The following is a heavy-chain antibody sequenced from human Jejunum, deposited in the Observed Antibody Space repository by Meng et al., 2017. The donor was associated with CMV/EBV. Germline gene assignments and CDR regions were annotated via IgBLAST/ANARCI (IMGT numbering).Heavy chain of an antibody. V-gene: IGHV4-30-4*08. J-gene: IGHJ4*02. CDR2: IDITGSP. CDR1: GGSLASGDHY. CDR3: ARGNDSSGYYPDH. Sequence: GGSLASGDHYWTWIRQPPGKGLEWIGNIDITGSPYYNPSLRSPVKISVDRSKNQFSLQLSSVTVADTAVYFCARGNDSSGYYPDHWGQGTLVTVSS. D-gene: IGHD3-22*01.